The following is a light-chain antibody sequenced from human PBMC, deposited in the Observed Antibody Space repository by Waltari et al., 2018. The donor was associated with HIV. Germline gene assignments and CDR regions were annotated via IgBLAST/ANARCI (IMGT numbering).Light chain of an antibody. J-gene: IGLJ1*01. CDR3: LAWDSRTALYV. CDR1: KLGDKY. V-gene: IGLV3-1*01. Sequence: SYELTQPPSVSVSPGQTASITCSGDKLGDKYACWYQQKPCQSPVLVIYQDNTRPSGIPERVSGSTSGNTATLTSSGTEAVDEADYYCLAWDSRTALYVFGTGTKVTVL. CDR2: QDN.